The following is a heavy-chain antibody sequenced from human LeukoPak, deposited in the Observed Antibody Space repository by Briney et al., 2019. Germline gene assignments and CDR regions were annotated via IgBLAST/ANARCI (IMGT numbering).Heavy chain of an antibody. CDR1: GVSISSGGYY. D-gene: IGHD1-26*01. Sequence: SQTLSLTCTVSGVSISSGGYYWSWLRQQPGKGLEWIGYIYYSGSTYYNPSLKSRVTISVDTSKNQFSLKLSSVTAADTAVYYCASSGSGSYNFDYWGQGTLVTVSS. V-gene: IGHV4-31*03. CDR2: IYYSGST. J-gene: IGHJ4*02. CDR3: ASSGSGSYNFDY.